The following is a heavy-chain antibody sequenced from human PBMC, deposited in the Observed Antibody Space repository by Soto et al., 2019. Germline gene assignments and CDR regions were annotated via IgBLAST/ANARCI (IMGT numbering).Heavy chain of an antibody. CDR1: GYTFTGYY. D-gene: IGHD3-10*01. CDR2: INPNSGGT. CDR3: ARGGLLWFWENTYGMDV. Sequence: QVQLVQSGAEVKKPGASVKVSCKASGYTFTGYYMHWVRQAPGQGLEWMGWINPNSGGTNYAQKFQGRVTMTRDTSISTAYMELSRLRSDDTAVYYCARGGLLWFWENTYGMDVLGQGTTVTVSS. V-gene: IGHV1-2*02. J-gene: IGHJ6*02.